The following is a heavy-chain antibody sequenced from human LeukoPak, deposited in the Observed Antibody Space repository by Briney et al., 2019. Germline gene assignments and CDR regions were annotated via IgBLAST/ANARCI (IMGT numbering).Heavy chain of an antibody. CDR3: ARARYNWGDYYYYYMDV. D-gene: IGHD1-20*01. V-gene: IGHV1-69*05. J-gene: IGHJ6*03. CDR2: IIPIFGTA. Sequence: SVKVSCKSSGGTFSSYAISWVRQAPGQGLEWMGGIIPIFGTANYAQKFQGRVTITTDESMSTAYMELSSLRSEDTAGYYCARARYNWGDYYYYYMDVWGKGTTVTVSS. CDR1: GGTFSSYA.